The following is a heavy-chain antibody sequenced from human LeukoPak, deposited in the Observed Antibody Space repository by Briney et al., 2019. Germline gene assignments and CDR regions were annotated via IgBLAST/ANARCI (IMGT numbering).Heavy chain of an antibody. CDR2: IIPIFGTA. D-gene: IGHD3-22*01. CDR3: ASSDYDSSGYYYPCCFDY. V-gene: IGHV1-69*05. CDR1: GGTFSSYA. Sequence: SVKVSCKASGGTFSSYAIGWVRQAPGQGLEWMGGIIPIFGTANYAQKFQGRVTITTDESTSTAYMELSSLRSEDTAVYYCASSDYDSSGYYYPCCFDYWGQGTLVTVSS. J-gene: IGHJ4*02.